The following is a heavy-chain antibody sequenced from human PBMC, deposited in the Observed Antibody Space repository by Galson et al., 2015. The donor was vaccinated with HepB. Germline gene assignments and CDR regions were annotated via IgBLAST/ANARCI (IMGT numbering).Heavy chain of an antibody. CDR2: ISGSGGST. CDR1: GFTFSSYA. D-gene: IGHD5-18*01. J-gene: IGHJ4*02. Sequence: SLRLSCAASGFTFSSYAMSWVRQAPGKGLEWVSAISGSGGSTYYADSVKGRFTISRDNSKNTLYLQMNSLRAEDTAVYYCAKGSPRGYSYGYDGGAFDYWGQGTLVTVSS. V-gene: IGHV3-23*01. CDR3: AKGSPRGYSYGYDGGAFDY.